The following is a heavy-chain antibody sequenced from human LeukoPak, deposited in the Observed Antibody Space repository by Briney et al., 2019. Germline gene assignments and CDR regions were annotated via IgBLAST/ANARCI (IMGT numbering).Heavy chain of an antibody. J-gene: IGHJ6*03. V-gene: IGHV1-8*02. CDR2: MNPNSDNT. CDR1: GYTFSTYD. CDR3: ARAGVAARPYPQHYYYYYYMDV. Sequence: SVKVSCKASGYTFSTYDSNGLRQASGQGLAWMGWMNPNSDNTGYVEKFQDRVTLTMNTSISTAYMELGSLRSEDTAVYYCARAGVAARPYPQHYYYYYYMDVWGQGTTVTVSS. D-gene: IGHD6-6*01.